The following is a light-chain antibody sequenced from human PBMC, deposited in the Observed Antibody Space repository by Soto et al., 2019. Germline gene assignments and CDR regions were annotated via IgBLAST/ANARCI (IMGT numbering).Light chain of an antibody. V-gene: IGKV1-39*01. J-gene: IGKJ1*01. CDR2: AAS. CDR3: QQGYSNPWT. CDR1: QSVNTY. Sequence: EIQTTPSLSSLSAPLGDIVTITCRASQSVNTYLQCYQQNPGKAPKLLIFAASNLQSGVPSRFSGSGSGTNFTLSLNSLQPEDFATYYCQQGYSNPWTFGQGTKVDIK.